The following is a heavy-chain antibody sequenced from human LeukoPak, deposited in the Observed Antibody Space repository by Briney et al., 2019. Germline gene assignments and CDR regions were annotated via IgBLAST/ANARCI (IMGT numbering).Heavy chain of an antibody. D-gene: IGHD6-6*01. CDR2: ISGSGDNT. CDR3: AKWKYSNSGIDDY. V-gene: IGHV3-23*01. CDR1: GFTFSSYA. Sequence: GGSLRLSCAASGFTFSSYAMSWVRQVPGKGLEWVSVISGSGDNTYYADSVKGRFAISRDNSKNMLYLQMNSLRAEDTAVYYCAKWKYSNSGIDDYWGQGTLVTVSS. J-gene: IGHJ4*02.